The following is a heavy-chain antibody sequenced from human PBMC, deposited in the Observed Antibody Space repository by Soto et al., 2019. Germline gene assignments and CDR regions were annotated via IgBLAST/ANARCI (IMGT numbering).Heavy chain of an antibody. CDR2: IKSKSDGGAR. J-gene: IGHJ4*02. CDR3: VEGWNDF. CDR1: GFMFSSAW. Sequence: EVQVMESGGDLVKPGGSLRLSCVTSGFMFSSAWMSWVRQAPGKGLEWVGRIKSKSDGGARDYAAPVKGRFSISRDDSKNTVYLQMNSLRAEDTAVYYCVEGWNDFWGQGTLVTVSS. V-gene: IGHV3-15*01. D-gene: IGHD1-1*01.